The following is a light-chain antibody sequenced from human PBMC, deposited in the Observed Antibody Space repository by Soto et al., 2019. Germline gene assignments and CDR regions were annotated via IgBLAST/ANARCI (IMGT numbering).Light chain of an antibody. CDR3: QQRHMWPIT. CDR2: GAY. V-gene: IGKV3D-11*03. Sequence: DIVMTQSPATLSVSPGERGTLSCMASQSVSRNLAWYTTPTGQAPRIIIYGAYNRATGIPPRVSGSGSGKAFTLTISSLEPEDSSVYDGQQRHMWPITFGQGTRLEI. J-gene: IGKJ5*01. CDR1: QSVSRN.